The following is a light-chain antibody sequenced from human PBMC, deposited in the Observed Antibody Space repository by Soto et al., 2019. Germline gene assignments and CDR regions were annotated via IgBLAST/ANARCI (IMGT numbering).Light chain of an antibody. V-gene: IGKV3-11*01. CDR1: QSVSSY. Sequence: EIVLTQSPATLSLSPGERATLSCRASQSVSSYLAWYQQKPGQAPRLLIYDASNRATGIPARFSGSGSGTDFTLTISSLEPEDFAVYYCQQRSNWPGFTFGPGTKVDFK. CDR2: DAS. CDR3: QQRSNWPGFT. J-gene: IGKJ3*01.